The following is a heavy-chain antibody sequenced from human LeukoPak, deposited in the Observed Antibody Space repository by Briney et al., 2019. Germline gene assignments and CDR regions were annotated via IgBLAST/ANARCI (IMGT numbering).Heavy chain of an antibody. CDR1: GGSISSYY. CDR2: IYYSGST. CDR3: ARDKGSILWFGEGYYYYYGMDV. Sequence: SETLSLTCTVSGGSISSYYWSWIRQPPGKGLEWIGYIYYSGSTNYNPSLKSRVTISVDTSKNQFSLKLSSVTAADTAVYYCARDKGSILWFGEGYYYYYGMDVWGQGTTVTVSS. D-gene: IGHD3-10*01. V-gene: IGHV4-59*01. J-gene: IGHJ6*02.